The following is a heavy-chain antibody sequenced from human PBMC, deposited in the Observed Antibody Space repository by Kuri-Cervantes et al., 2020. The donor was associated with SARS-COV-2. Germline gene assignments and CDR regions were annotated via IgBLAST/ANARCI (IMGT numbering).Heavy chain of an antibody. CDR3: ARDIAVAEVGVAY. V-gene: IGHV3-33*01. D-gene: IGHD6-19*01. J-gene: IGHJ4*02. Sequence: GESLKISCTASGFTFSSYGMHWVRQAPGKGLEWVAVIWYDGSNKYYADSVKSRFTISRDNSKNTLYLQMNSLRAEDTAVYYCARDIAVAEVGVAYWGQGTLVTVSS. CDR1: GFTFSSYG. CDR2: IWYDGSNK.